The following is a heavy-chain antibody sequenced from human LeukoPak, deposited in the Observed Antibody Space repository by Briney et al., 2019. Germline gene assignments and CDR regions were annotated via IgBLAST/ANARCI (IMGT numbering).Heavy chain of an antibody. CDR2: ISGSGGST. CDR3: AKDGGYCSSTSCYVYFDY. CDR1: RFTFSSYA. V-gene: IGHV3-23*01. J-gene: IGHJ4*02. D-gene: IGHD2-2*01. Sequence: GGSLRLSCAASRFTFSSYAMSWVRQAPGKGLEWVSAISGSGGSTYYAGSVKGRFTISRDNSKNTLYLQMNSLRAEDTAVYYCAKDGGYCSSTSCYVYFDYWGQGTLVTVSS.